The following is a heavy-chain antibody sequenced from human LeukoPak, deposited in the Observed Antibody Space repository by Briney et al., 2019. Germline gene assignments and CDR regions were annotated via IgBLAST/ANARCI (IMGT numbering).Heavy chain of an antibody. J-gene: IGHJ4*02. V-gene: IGHV1-69*05. CDR3: ATSRGGMSSGPRLVFDY. Sequence: SVKVSCKASGGTFSSYAISWVRQAPGQGLEWMGGIIPVFGTANYAQKFQGRVTITTDESTSTAYMELSSLRSEDTAVYYCATSRGGMSSGPRLVFDYWGQGTLVTVSS. CDR2: IIPVFGTA. CDR1: GGTFSSYA. D-gene: IGHD3-22*01.